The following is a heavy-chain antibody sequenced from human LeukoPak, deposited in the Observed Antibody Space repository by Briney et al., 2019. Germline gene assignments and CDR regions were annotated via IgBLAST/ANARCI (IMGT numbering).Heavy chain of an antibody. CDR3: ANLGF. CDR1: GFKFDEYA. D-gene: IGHD2-15*01. J-gene: IGHJ4*02. V-gene: IGHV3-9*01. CDR2: ITWNSGSL. Sequence: GRSLRLSCAASGFKFDEYAMHWVRQAPGKGLEWVAGITWNSGSLGYADSVKGRFTISRDDAKMSLYLQMNSLRPEDTALYYCANLGFWGQGTLVSVSS.